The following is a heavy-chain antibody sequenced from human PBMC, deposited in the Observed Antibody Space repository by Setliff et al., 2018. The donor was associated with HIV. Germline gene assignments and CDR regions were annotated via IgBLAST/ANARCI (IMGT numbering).Heavy chain of an antibody. V-gene: IGHV3-15*01. J-gene: IGHJ4*02. CDR1: GFTFSNAW. CDR2: IKNKADGGTT. Sequence: LRLSCAASGFTFSNAWMNWVRQAPGKGLEWVGRIKNKADGGTTDYAAPVKGRFTISRDDSKNTLYLQMNSLKTEDTAVYYCSTDADIDPYYYDSSGCYPFDQWGQGTLVTVSS. D-gene: IGHD3-22*01. CDR3: STDADIDPYYYDSSGCYPFDQ.